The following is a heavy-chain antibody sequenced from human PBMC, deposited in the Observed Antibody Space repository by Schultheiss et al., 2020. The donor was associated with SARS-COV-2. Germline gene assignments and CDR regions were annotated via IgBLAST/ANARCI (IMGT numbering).Heavy chain of an antibody. Sequence: GESLKISCAASGFTFSNYAMSWVRQAPGKGPEWVSAISDSGRKTFYADSVKGRFTISRDNFKDTLYLQMNSLRAEDTAVYYCAKVATVATYFDYWGQGTPVTVSS. CDR1: GFTFSNYA. CDR3: AKVATVATYFDY. J-gene: IGHJ4*02. CDR2: ISDSGRKT. V-gene: IGHV3-23*01. D-gene: IGHD4-23*01.